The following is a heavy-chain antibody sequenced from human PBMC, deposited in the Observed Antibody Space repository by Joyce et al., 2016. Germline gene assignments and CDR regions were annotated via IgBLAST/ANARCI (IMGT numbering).Heavy chain of an antibody. D-gene: IGHD3-10*02. J-gene: IGHJ5*02. CDR1: GYSFTSHW. CDR3: ARHVTDWFDP. Sequence: EVQLVQSGAEVKKPGESLRFSCKGSGYSFTSHWISWVRQMPGKGLEWMGRIDPRDSYTDYSPSFEGHVTISVDKTSSAAYLQWSSLRASDTAIYYCARHVTDWFDPWGQGTLVTVSS. V-gene: IGHV5-10-1*03. CDR2: IDPRDSYT.